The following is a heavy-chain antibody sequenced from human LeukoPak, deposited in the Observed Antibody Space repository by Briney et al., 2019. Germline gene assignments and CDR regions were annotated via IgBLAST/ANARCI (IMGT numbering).Heavy chain of an antibody. Sequence: PGGSLRLSCAASGITFSSNGMVWVRQTPEKGLEWISYISTFSSTIKYADSVRGRFTISRDNANNSLYLQMDSLRADDTAVYYCAREVVGLDYWGQGILVPVSS. CDR3: AREVVGLDY. D-gene: IGHD3/OR15-3a*01. J-gene: IGHJ4*02. V-gene: IGHV3-48*01. CDR2: ISTFSSTI. CDR1: GITFSSNG.